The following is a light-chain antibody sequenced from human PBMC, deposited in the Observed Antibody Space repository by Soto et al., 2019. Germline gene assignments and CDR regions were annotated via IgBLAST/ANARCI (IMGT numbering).Light chain of an antibody. CDR3: QQYNKWPPYT. CDR1: QSVSSN. CDR2: GAS. J-gene: IGKJ2*01. V-gene: IGKV3-15*01. Sequence: EIVMTQSPANLSVSPGERATLSCRASQSVSSNLTWYQQKPGQGTRLLLYGASTSATSIPARFSGSGSGTEFTLTINSLQSEDFAVYYCQQYNKWPPYTFGQGTKLEIK.